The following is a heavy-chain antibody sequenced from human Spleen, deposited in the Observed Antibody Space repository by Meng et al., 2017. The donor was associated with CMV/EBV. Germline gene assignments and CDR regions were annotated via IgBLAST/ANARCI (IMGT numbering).Heavy chain of an antibody. CDR2: IRFDGINK. CDR3: AKDYREGWALGYCTTGVCYKDY. CDR1: GFTFDDYG. D-gene: IGHD2-8*01. V-gene: IGHV3-30*02. Sequence: GGSLRLSCAASGFTFDDYGMSWVRQAPGKGLEWVSLIRFDGINKYYADSVRGRFTISRDDSKNTLYLQMNSLRPEDTAVYYCAKDYREGWALGYCTTGVCYKDYWGQGTLVTVSS. J-gene: IGHJ4*02.